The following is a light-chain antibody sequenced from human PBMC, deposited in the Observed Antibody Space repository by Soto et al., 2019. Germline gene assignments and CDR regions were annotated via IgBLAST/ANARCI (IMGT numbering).Light chain of an antibody. CDR2: RNN. J-gene: IGLJ2*01. V-gene: IGLV1-47*01. CDR1: SSNIGSNY. Sequence: QSVLTQPPSASGTPGQRVTSSCSGSSSNIGSNYVYWYQQLPGTAPKLLIYRNNQRPSGVPDRFSGSKSGPSASLAISGVRSDDEADYYCTAWDDTLRGPLFGGGTKLTVL. CDR3: TAWDDTLRGPL.